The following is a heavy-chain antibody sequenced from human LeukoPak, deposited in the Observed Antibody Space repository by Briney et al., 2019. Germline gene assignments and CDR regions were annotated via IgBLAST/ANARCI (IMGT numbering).Heavy chain of an antibody. Sequence: GGSLRLSCAASGFTFSTYSMNWVRQAPGKGLEWVSSISRSTSSKYYADSVKGRFTISRDNAKNSLYLQMNSLRAEDRAVYYCARLKIYCTGGVCLSPIDYWGQGTLVTVSS. J-gene: IGHJ4*02. D-gene: IGHD2-8*02. V-gene: IGHV3-21*01. CDR3: ARLKIYCTGGVCLSPIDY. CDR2: ISRSTSSK. CDR1: GFTFSTYS.